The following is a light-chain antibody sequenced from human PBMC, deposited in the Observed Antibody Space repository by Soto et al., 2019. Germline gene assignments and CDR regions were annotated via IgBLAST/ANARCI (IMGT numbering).Light chain of an antibody. J-gene: IGKJ2*01. Sequence: EILMTQSPATLSVSPGERATLSCRASQSVDSNLAWYQQKPGQAPRLLISDASTRATGIPARFSGSGSGTEFTLTISSLQSEDFALYYCHQYNSWPPGTFGQGTKV. V-gene: IGKV3-15*01. CDR3: HQYNSWPPGT. CDR2: DAS. CDR1: QSVDSN.